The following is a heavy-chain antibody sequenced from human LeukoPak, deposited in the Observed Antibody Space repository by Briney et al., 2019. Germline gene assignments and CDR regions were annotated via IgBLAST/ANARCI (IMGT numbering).Heavy chain of an antibody. D-gene: IGHD3-16*02. CDR1: GVTFSSYW. V-gene: IGHV3-7*01. J-gene: IGHJ4*02. CDR3: ARDSNDFVWGSYRPFDY. CDR2: IKQDGSGK. Sequence: GGSLRLSCAASGVTFSSYWMSWVRQAPGKGQEWVANIKQDGSGKYYVDSVKGRFTISRDNAKNSLYLQMNSLRAEDTAVYYCARDSNDFVWGSYRPFDYWGQGTLVTVSS.